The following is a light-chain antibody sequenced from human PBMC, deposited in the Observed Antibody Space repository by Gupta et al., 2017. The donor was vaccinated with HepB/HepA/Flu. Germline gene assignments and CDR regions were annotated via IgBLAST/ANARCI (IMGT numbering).Light chain of an antibody. J-gene: IGKJ4*01. Sequence: DIQMTQSPSSLSASVGDKITITCRASQDISNYLAWFQQKPGKAPKSLIYGASSLDAGVPSQFSGSGSGTDFTLTISSLQPEDFATYYCQQYDRHPLTFGGGTKVEI. CDR1: QDISNY. V-gene: IGKV1-16*02. CDR2: GAS. CDR3: QQYDRHPLT.